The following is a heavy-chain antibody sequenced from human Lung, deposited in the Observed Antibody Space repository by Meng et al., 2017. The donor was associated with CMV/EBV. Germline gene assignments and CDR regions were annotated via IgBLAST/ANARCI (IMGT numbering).Heavy chain of an antibody. Sequence: SCVASGLIFSSHPMTGVRQAPGKGLEWVSSISGSGGSTYSADSVQGSFTISRDNSKNTLYLQMSALRDEDTALYYCARGGPVAGKNWFDRWGQGTLVTVSS. J-gene: IGHJ5*02. V-gene: IGHV3-23*01. D-gene: IGHD6-19*01. CDR2: ISGSGGST. CDR3: ARGGPVAGKNWFDR. CDR1: GLIFSSHP.